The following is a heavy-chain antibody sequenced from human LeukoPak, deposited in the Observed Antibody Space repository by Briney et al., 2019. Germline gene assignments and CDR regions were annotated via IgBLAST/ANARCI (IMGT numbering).Heavy chain of an antibody. D-gene: IGHD3-3*01. CDR3: ARHFGANYDFWSGYYVYYYYMDV. CDR1: GYSFTSYW. V-gene: IGHV5-51*01. Sequence: GESLKISCKGSGYSFTSYWIGWVRQMPGKGLEWMGIIYPGDSDTRYSPSFQGQVTISADKSISTAYLQWSSLKASDTAMYYCARHFGANYDFWSGYYVYYYYMDVWGKGTTVTVSS. J-gene: IGHJ6*03. CDR2: IYPGDSDT.